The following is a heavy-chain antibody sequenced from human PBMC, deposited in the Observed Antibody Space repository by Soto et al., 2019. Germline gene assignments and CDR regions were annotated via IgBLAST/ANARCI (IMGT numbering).Heavy chain of an antibody. CDR2: IRSKAYGGTT. J-gene: IGHJ6*03. V-gene: IGHV3-49*03. Sequence: GGSLRLSCTASGFTFGDYAMSWFRQAPGKGLEWVGFIRSKAYGGTTEYAASVKGRFTISRDDSKSIAYLQMNSLKTEDTAVYYFTRVGFIMLGGFTNYYSSTRDVGGKGTAAPFPS. CDR1: GFTFGDYA. D-gene: IGHD3-10*02. CDR3: TRVGFIMLGGFTNYYSSTRDV.